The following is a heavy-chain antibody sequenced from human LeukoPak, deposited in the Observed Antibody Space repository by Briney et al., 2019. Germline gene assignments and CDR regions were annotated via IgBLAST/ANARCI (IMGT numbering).Heavy chain of an antibody. CDR2: MYYSGST. V-gene: IGHV4-39*01. Sequence: SDTLSLTCTVSGGSTSSSSYFWAWIRQPPGKGLEWIGSMYYSGSTYYNPSLKSRVTISVDTSKNQFSLKLSSVTAADTAVYYCARGRGSTSFHYYYYGMDVWGQGTTVTVSS. D-gene: IGHD2-2*01. CDR3: ARGRGSTSFHYYYYGMDV. CDR1: GGSTSSSSYF. J-gene: IGHJ6*02.